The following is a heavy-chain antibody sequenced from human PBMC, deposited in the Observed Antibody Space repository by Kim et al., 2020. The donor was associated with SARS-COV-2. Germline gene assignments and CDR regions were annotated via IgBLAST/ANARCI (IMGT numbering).Heavy chain of an antibody. CDR2: IRSKAYGGTT. Sequence: GGSLRLSCTASGFTFGDYAMSWVRQAPGKGLEWVGFIRSKAYGGTTEYAASVKGRFTISRDDSKSIAYLQMNSLKTEDTAVYYCTRDQPHYYDSSGYYDYWGQGTLVTVSS. CDR1: GFTFGDYA. CDR3: TRDQPHYYDSSGYYDY. J-gene: IGHJ4*02. V-gene: IGHV3-49*04. D-gene: IGHD3-22*01.